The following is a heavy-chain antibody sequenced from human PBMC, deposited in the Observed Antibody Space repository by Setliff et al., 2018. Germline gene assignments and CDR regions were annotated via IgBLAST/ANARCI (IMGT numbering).Heavy chain of an antibody. CDR1: GFTFSSYA. J-gene: IGHJ3*02. D-gene: IGHD1-26*01. CDR3: AREVVGAPSAFDI. Sequence: GGSLRLSCAASGFTFSSYAMSWVRQAPGKGLEWVSYISRGGNTIYYADSVKGRFTISRDNARDSLFLQMNTLRAEDTAVYYCAREVVGAPSAFDIWGQGTMVTVSS. CDR2: ISRGGNTI. V-gene: IGHV3-48*04.